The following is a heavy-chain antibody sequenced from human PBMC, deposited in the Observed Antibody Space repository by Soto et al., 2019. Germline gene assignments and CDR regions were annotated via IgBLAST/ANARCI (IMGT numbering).Heavy chain of an antibody. Sequence: PGESLKISCKGSGYSFTSYWIGWVRQMPGKGLEWMGIIYPGDSDTRYSPSFQGRVTISADKSISTAYLQWSSLKASDTAMYYCARSGYSGYRFRAYGMDVWGQGTTVTVSS. CDR1: GYSFTSYW. J-gene: IGHJ6*02. CDR3: ARSGYSGYRFRAYGMDV. V-gene: IGHV5-51*01. D-gene: IGHD5-12*01. CDR2: IYPGDSDT.